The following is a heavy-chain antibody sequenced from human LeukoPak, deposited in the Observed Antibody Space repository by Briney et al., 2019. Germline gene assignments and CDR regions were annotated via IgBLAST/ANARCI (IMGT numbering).Heavy chain of an antibody. V-gene: IGHV1-58*02. CDR3: AKDQGYSGYDLSPSPDY. J-gene: IGHJ4*02. CDR1: GFTFTSSA. D-gene: IGHD5-12*01. Sequence: SVKVSCKASGFTFTSSAMQWVRQARGQRLEWIGWIVVGSGNTNYAQKFQERVTITRDMSTSTAYMELSSLRSEDTAVYYCAKDQGYSGYDLSPSPDYWGQGTLVTVSS. CDR2: IVVGSGNT.